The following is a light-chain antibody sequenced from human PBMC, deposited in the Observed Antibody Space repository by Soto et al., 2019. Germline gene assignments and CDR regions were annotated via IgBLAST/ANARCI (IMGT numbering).Light chain of an antibody. V-gene: IGLV2-11*01. J-gene: IGLJ2*01. CDR1: SSDVGGYHY. Sequence: QSALAQPRSVSGSPGQSVTLSCTGTSSDVGGYHYVSWYQQHPGKAPKLIIYAVNKRPSGVPDRFSGSKSGNTASLTISGLQTEDEADYYCCSYAGSYTLVFGGGTKVTVL. CDR2: AVN. CDR3: CSYAGSYTLV.